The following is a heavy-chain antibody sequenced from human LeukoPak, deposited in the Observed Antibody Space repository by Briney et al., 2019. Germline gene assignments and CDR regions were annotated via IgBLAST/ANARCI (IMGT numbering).Heavy chain of an antibody. V-gene: IGHV1-69*06. J-gene: IGHJ3*02. D-gene: IGHD6-6*01. CDR2: IIPIFGTA. CDR3: IAARPGGTHAFDI. CDR1: GGTFSSYA. Sequence: SVKVSCEASGGTFSSYAISWVRQAPGQGLEWMGGIIPIFGTANYAQKFQGRVTITADKSTSTAYMELSSLRSEDTAVYYAIAARPGGTHAFDIWGQGTMVTVSS.